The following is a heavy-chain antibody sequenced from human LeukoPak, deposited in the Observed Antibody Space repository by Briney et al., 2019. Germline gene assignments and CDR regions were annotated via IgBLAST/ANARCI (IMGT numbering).Heavy chain of an antibody. D-gene: IGHD7-27*01. CDR3: ARRNWGAMYDY. J-gene: IGHJ4*02. Sequence: SETLSLTXAVYGGSFSGYYWSWIRQPPGKGVEWIGEINYSGSTNYNPSLKSRVTISVDTSKNQFSLKLSSVTAADTAVYYCARRNWGAMYDYWGQGTLVTVSS. CDR1: GGSFSGYY. CDR2: INYSGST. V-gene: IGHV4-34*01.